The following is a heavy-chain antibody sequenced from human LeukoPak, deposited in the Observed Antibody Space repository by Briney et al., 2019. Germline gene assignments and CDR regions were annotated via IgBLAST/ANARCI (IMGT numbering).Heavy chain of an antibody. J-gene: IGHJ3*02. Sequence: GGSLRLSCAASGFTFSSYAMHWVRQAPGKGLEWVAVITYDGSNKYYADSVKGRFTISRDNSKNTLYLQMNSLRAEDTAVYYCARDQCIVGATTSEQGAFDTWGQGTMVTVSS. CDR1: GFTFSSYA. CDR3: ARDQCIVGATTSEQGAFDT. V-gene: IGHV3-30-3*01. D-gene: IGHD1-26*01. CDR2: ITYDGSNK.